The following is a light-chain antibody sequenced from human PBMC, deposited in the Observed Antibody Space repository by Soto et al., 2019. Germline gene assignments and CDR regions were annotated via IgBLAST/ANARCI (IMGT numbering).Light chain of an antibody. V-gene: IGKV3-20*01. J-gene: IGKJ3*01. Sequence: EIVLTQSPDTLSLSPGERVTLSCRASQSVSSSFSAWYQQKPGQAPRLLIYGASTRATGIPDRFSGSGSGTDFTLTITSLEPEDFAVYYCQQFDDSPFTFGPGTQVDI. CDR1: QSVSSSF. CDR2: GAS. CDR3: QQFDDSPFT.